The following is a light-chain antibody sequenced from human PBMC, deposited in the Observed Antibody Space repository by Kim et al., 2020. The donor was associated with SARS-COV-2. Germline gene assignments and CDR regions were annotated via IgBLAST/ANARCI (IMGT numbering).Light chain of an antibody. CDR3: SSYTTSTSVV. CDR2: GVS. CDR1: NSDVGGDTY. Sequence: GQSITISCTGTNSDVGGDTYVSWYQQPPGKAPKLMIYGVSNRPSGVSNRFSGSKSGNTASLTISGLQAEDEADYYCSSYTTSTSVVFGGGTQLTVL. V-gene: IGLV2-14*03. J-gene: IGLJ2*01.